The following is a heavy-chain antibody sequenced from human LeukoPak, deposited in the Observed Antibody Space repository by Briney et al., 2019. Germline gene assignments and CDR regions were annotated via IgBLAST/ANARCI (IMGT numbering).Heavy chain of an antibody. D-gene: IGHD7-27*01. CDR1: GFIFSSFA. V-gene: IGHV3-48*02. Sequence: PGGSLRLSCAASGFIFSSFAMNWVRQAPGKGLEWVSYISPTYDIYYSDSVRGRFTISRDNAKNSLYLQMNSLRDEDAAVYYCARDHNWGFDYWGQGTLVAVSS. CDR3: ARDHNWGFDY. J-gene: IGHJ4*02. CDR2: ISPTYDI.